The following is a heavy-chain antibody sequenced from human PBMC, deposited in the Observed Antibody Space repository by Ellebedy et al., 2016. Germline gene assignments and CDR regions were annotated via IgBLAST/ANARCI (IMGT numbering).Heavy chain of an antibody. CDR3: ARGSYYYMDV. CDR1: GYTFTSYD. CDR2: MNPNSGNT. V-gene: IGHV1-8*01. Sequence: ASVKVSXXASGYTFTSYDINWVRQATGQGLEWMGWMNPNSGNTGYAQKFQGRVTMTTDTSTSTAYMELRSLRSDDTAVYYCARGSYYYMDVWGKGTTVTVSS. J-gene: IGHJ6*03.